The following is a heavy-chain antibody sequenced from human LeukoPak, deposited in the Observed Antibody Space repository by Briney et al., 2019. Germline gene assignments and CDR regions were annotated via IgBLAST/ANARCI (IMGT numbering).Heavy chain of an antibody. D-gene: IGHD3-10*01. V-gene: IGHV3-23*01. J-gene: IGHJ3*02. Sequence: GGSLRLSCAASGFTFSSYAMSWVRQAPGKGLEWVSAISGSGGSTYYADSVKGRFTISRDNSKNTLYLQMNSLRAEDTAVYYCAKGNYYGSVKGLSDDAFDIWGQGTMVTVSS. CDR3: AKGNYYGSVKGLSDDAFDI. CDR2: ISGSGGST. CDR1: GFTFSSYA.